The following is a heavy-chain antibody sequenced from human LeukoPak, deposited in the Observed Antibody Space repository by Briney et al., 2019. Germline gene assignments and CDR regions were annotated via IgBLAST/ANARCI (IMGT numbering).Heavy chain of an antibody. CDR2: ISYDGSNK. J-gene: IGHJ4*02. CDR1: GFTFSSYS. Sequence: PGGSLRLSCAASGFTFSSYSMNWVRQAPGKGLEWVAVISYDGSNKYYADSVKGRFTISRDNAKNSLYLQMNSLRAEDTALYYCAKDGSMGAYSSGWYYFDYWGQGTLVTVSS. V-gene: IGHV3-30*18. D-gene: IGHD6-19*01. CDR3: AKDGSMGAYSSGWYYFDY.